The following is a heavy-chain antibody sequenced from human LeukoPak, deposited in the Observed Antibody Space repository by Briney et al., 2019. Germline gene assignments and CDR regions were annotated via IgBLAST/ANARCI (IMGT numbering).Heavy chain of an antibody. Sequence: SETLSLTCTVSGGSISSYYWSWIRQPPGKGLEWIGYIYYSGSTNYNPSLKSRVTMSVATSKNQISLQLRSVTAADTAVYYCARDNGWGYSYGPHFDYWGQGALVTVSS. D-gene: IGHD5-18*01. J-gene: IGHJ4*02. CDR1: GGSISSYY. CDR2: IYYSGST. V-gene: IGHV4-59*01. CDR3: ARDNGWGYSYGPHFDY.